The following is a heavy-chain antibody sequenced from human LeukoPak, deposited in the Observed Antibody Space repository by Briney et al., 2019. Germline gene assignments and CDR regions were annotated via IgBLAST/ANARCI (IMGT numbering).Heavy chain of an antibody. CDR3: ARDRVTMVRGVYHYGMDV. V-gene: IGHV3-21*01. Sequence: PGGSLRLSCAASGFTFSSYSMNWVRQAPGKGLEWVSSISSSSSYIYYADSVKGRFTISRDNAKNSLYLQMNSLRAEDTAVYYCARDRVTMVRGVYHYGMDVWGQGTTVTVSS. CDR2: ISSSSSYI. J-gene: IGHJ6*02. D-gene: IGHD3-10*01. CDR1: GFTFSSYS.